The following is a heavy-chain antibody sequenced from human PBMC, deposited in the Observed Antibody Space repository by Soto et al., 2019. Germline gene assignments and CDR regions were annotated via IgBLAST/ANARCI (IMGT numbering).Heavy chain of an antibody. CDR2: IYYSGST. Sequence: SETLSLTCTCSGGSISSYYWSWIRQPPGNGLEWIGYIYYSGSTNYNPSLKSRVTISVDTSKNQFSLKLSSVTAADTAVYYCASHGYSYGLGYYYGMDVWGQGTTVTVSS. V-gene: IGHV4-59*01. J-gene: IGHJ6*02. CDR3: ASHGYSYGLGYYYGMDV. CDR1: GGSISSYY. D-gene: IGHD5-18*01.